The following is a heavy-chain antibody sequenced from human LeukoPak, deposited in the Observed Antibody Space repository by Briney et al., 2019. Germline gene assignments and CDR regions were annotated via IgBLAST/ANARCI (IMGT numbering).Heavy chain of an antibody. D-gene: IGHD2-2*01. CDR1: GFTFDDYA. Sequence: PGRSLRLSCAASGFTFDDYAMHWVRQAPGKGLEWVSGISWNSGSIGCADSVKGRFTISRDNAKNSLYLQMNSLRAEDTALYYCAKDILRESYALDYWAREPWSPSPQ. CDR2: ISWNSGSI. J-gene: IGHJ4*02. CDR3: AKDILRESYALDY. V-gene: IGHV3-9*01.